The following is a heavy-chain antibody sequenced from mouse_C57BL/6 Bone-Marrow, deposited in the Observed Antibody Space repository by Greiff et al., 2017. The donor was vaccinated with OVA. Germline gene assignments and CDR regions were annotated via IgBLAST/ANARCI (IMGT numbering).Heavy chain of an antibody. V-gene: IGHV5-16*01. CDR2: INYDGSST. CDR3: ARATMITTTEWYFDV. CDR1: GFTFSDYY. Sequence: EVKLMESEGGLVQPGSSMKLSCTASGFTFSDYYMAWVRQVPEKGLEWVANINYDGSSTYYLDFLKSRFIISRDNAKNILYLQMSSLKSEDTATYYCARATMITTTEWYFDVWGTGTTVTVSS. J-gene: IGHJ1*03. D-gene: IGHD2-4*01.